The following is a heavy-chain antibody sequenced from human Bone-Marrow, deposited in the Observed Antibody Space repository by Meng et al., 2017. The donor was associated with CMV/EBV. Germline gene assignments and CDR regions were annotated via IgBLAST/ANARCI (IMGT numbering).Heavy chain of an antibody. Sequence: ESLKISCAASGFTFSGSAMHWVRQASGKGLEWVGRIRSKANSYATAYAASVKGRFTISRDDSKNTAYLQMNSLKTEDTAVYYCTRPFSGSYYYYGMDVWGQGTTVTVSS. V-gene: IGHV3-73*01. CDR1: GFTFSGSA. J-gene: IGHJ6*02. D-gene: IGHD1-26*01. CDR2: IRSKANSYAT. CDR3: TRPFSGSYYYYGMDV.